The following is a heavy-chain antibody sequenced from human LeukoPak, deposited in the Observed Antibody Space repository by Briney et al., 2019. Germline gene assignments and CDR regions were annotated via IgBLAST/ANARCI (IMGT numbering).Heavy chain of an antibody. CDR1: GYTFTSYA. J-gene: IGHJ3*01. CDR3: SRDPYGSGTDDAFDV. D-gene: IGHD3-10*01. Sequence: ASVKVSCKASGYTFTSYAMHWVRQAPGQRLEWMGWINAGNGNTKYSQEFQGRVTITRDTSASTAYMELSSLRSEDMAVYYCSRDPYGSGTDDAFDVWGQGTMVTVSS. V-gene: IGHV1-3*03. CDR2: INAGNGNT.